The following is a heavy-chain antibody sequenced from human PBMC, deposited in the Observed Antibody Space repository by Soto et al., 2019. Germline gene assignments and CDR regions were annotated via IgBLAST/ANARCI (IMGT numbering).Heavy chain of an antibody. CDR1: GFTFSSYA. CDR3: ANIYYDFWSGPTPPLMPDY. Sequence: GGSLRLSCAASGFTFSSYAMSWVRQAPGKGLEWVSAISGSGGSTYYADSVKGRFTIPRDNSKNTLYLQMNSLRAEDTAVYYCANIYYDFWSGPTPPLMPDYWGQGTLVTVSS. D-gene: IGHD3-3*01. V-gene: IGHV3-23*01. CDR2: ISGSGGST. J-gene: IGHJ4*02.